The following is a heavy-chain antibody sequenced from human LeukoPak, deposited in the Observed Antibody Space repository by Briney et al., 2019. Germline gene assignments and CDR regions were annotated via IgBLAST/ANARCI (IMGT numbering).Heavy chain of an antibody. V-gene: IGHV3-15*01. Sequence: GGSLRLSCVVSGLTVSSNYMSWVRQAPGKGLEWVGRIKSKTDGGTTDYAAPAKGRVTISRDDSKNTLYLQMNSLKAEDTAVYYCTTSWGSSHSWGQGTLVTVSS. D-gene: IGHD3-16*01. J-gene: IGHJ4*02. CDR1: GLTVSSNY. CDR3: TTSWGSSHS. CDR2: IKSKTDGGTT.